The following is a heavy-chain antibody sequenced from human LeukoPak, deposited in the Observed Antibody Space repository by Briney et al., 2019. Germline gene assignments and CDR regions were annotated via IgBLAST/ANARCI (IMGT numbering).Heavy chain of an antibody. CDR1: GGTFSSYA. D-gene: IGHD2-15*01. J-gene: IGHJ6*03. V-gene: IGHV1-69*05. CDR2: IIPIFGTA. Sequence: ASVKVSCKASGGTFSSYAISWVRQAPGQGLEWMGGIIPIFGTANYAQKFQGRVTITTDESTSTAYMELSSLRSGDTAVYYCASLSSAGSGFYYYMDVWGKGTTVTVSS. CDR3: ASLSSAGSGFYYYMDV.